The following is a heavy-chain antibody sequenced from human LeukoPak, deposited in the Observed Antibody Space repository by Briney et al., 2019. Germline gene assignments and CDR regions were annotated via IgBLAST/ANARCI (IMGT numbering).Heavy chain of an antibody. J-gene: IGHJ5*02. CDR2: ISGSGGST. CDR1: GFTFSSYA. D-gene: IGHD3-3*01. V-gene: IGHV3-23*01. CDR3: AKARVRITIFGVAQNWSDP. Sequence: GGSLRLSCAASGFTFSSYAMSWVRQAPGKGLEWVSAISGSGGSTYYADSVKGRFTISRDNSKNTLYLQMNSLRAEDTAVYYCAKARVRITIFGVAQNWSDPWGQGTLVTVSS.